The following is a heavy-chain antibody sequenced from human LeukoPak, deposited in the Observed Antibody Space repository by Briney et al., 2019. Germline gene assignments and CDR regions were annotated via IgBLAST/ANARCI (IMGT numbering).Heavy chain of an antibody. CDR1: GDSVSSNSAA. D-gene: IGHD3-9*01. J-gene: IGHJ4*02. V-gene: IGHV6-1*01. CDR3: ARTEMDLTGYSQAFDY. Sequence: SQTLSLTCAISGDSVSSNSAAWNWIRQSPSRGLEWLGRTYYRSKWYNDYAVSVKSRITINLDTSKNQFSLQLNSVTPEDTAVYYCARTEMDLTGYSQAFDYWGQGTLVTVSS. CDR2: TYYRSKWYN.